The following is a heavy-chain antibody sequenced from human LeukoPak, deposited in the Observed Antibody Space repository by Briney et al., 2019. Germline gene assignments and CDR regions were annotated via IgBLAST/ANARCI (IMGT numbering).Heavy chain of an antibody. CDR1: GGSISSGDYY. J-gene: IGHJ4*02. V-gene: IGHV4-30-4*08. Sequence: SETLYLTCNVSGGSISSGDYYWSWIRQPPGKGLEWIGYIYYSGSNYYNPSLQSRGTISVDTSKNQCPLKVDPLTAADTAVYYCARGRRLRYLEWLLPTEEWDYWGQGTLVTVSS. D-gene: IGHD3-3*01. CDR3: ARGRRLRYLEWLLPTEEWDY. CDR2: IYYSGSN.